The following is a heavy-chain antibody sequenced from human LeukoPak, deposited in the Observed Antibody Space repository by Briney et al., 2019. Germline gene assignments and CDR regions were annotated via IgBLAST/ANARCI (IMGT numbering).Heavy chain of an antibody. CDR1: GFAFGSEA. V-gene: IGHV3-23*01. J-gene: IGHJ5*02. Sequence: GGSLRLSCAVSGFAFGSEAMSWVRQSPARGLEWVASISPGGGTTYYADYVKGRFTISRDNSKNSLFVQMNSLRAEDTAVYFCAKSRSGSANWALQMFDNWGQGTLVTVSS. CDR2: ISPGGGTT. D-gene: IGHD1-1*01. CDR3: AKSRSGSANWALQMFDN.